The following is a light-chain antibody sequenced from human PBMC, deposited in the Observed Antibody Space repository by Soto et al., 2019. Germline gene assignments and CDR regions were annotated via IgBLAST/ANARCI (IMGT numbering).Light chain of an antibody. CDR3: QSYDFSLSGVV. CDR1: SSNIGAGYD. J-gene: IGLJ7*01. V-gene: IGLV1-40*01. Sequence: QSVLTQPPSVSGAPGQRVTISCTGSSSNIGAGYDVHWYQQLPGTAPKLLIYGNSNRPSGVPDRFSGSKSGTSASLAITGLLAEDGADYYCQSYDFSLSGVVFGGGTQLTVL. CDR2: GNS.